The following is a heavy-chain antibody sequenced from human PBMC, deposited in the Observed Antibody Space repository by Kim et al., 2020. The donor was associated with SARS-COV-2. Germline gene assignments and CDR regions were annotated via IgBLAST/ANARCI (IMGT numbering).Heavy chain of an antibody. CDR2: ISAYNGNT. Sequence: ASVKVSCKASGYTFTSYGISWVRQAPGQGLEWMGWISAYNGNTNYAQKLQGRVTMTTDTSTSTAYMELRSLRSDDTAVYYCARDVLITFGGVIVRGPVEGFFDYWGQGTLVTVSS. CDR1: GYTFTSYG. V-gene: IGHV1-18*01. CDR3: ARDVLITFGGVIVRGPVEGFFDY. D-gene: IGHD3-16*02. J-gene: IGHJ4*02.